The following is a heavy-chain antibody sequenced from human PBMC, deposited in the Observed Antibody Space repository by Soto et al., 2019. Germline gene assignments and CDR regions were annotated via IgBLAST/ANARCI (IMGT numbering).Heavy chain of an antibody. V-gene: IGHV1-18*01. D-gene: IGHD2-2*01. J-gene: IGHJ6*03. CDR3: ARASRDQVVVPVIHPYYYMDV. Sequence: GASVKVSCKASGYTFTSYGISWVRQAPGQGLEWMGWISAYNGNTNYAQKLQGRVTMTTDTSTSTAYMELRSLRSDDTAVYYCARASRDQVVVPVIHPYYYMDVWGKGTTVTVSS. CDR2: ISAYNGNT. CDR1: GYTFTSYG.